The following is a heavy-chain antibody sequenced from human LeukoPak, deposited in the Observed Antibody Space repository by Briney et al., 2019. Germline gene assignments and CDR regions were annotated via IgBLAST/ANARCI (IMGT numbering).Heavy chain of an antibody. CDR3: ARALGMAVAGSAGY. V-gene: IGHV1-2*02. D-gene: IGHD6-19*01. J-gene: IGHJ4*02. Sequence: GASVKASCKASGNTFTGYNIHWVRQAPGQGLEWMGWTNPNTGGTTFAQKFQGRVTMTRDTSISTAYMELSSLRSDDTAVYYCARALGMAVAGSAGYWGQGTLVTVSS. CDR1: GNTFTGYN. CDR2: TNPNTGGT.